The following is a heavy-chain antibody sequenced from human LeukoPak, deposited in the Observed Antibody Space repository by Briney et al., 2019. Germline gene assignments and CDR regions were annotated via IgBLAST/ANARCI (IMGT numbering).Heavy chain of an antibody. CDR1: GFTFDDYA. CDR3: ANDMYQLLRWAWLDP. Sequence: GGSLTLSCAASGFTFDDYAMHWFRQPPAKGLEGFSLISGDGSSKSYVASVKGSFTISSDNRKNSLYLQMNSLRTEDTALYYCANDMYQLLRWAWLDPWGQGTLVTVSS. V-gene: IGHV3-43*02. CDR2: ISGDGSSK. D-gene: IGHD2-2*01. J-gene: IGHJ5*02.